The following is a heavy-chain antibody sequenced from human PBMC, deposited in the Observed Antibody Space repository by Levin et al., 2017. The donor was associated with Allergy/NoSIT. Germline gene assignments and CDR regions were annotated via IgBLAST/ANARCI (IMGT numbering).Heavy chain of an antibody. J-gene: IGHJ4*02. Sequence: PSETLSLTCTVSGGSISSGGYYWSWIRQHPGKGLEWIGYIYYSGSTYYNPSLKSRVTISVDTSKNQFSLKLSSVTAADTAVYYCATRAIYSSSWYGLGSVGDTPFDYWGQGTLVTVSS. V-gene: IGHV4-31*03. CDR3: ATRAIYSSSWYGLGSVGDTPFDY. CDR2: IYYSGST. D-gene: IGHD6-13*01. CDR1: GGSISSGGYY.